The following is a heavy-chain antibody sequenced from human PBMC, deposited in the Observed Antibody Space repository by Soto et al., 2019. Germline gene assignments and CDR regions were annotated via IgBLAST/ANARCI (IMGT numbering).Heavy chain of an antibody. CDR1: GGSFSGYY. D-gene: IGHD2-2*01. J-gene: IGHJ5*02. CDR3: ARHGGYCGTTACYGPLNWFVP. V-gene: IGHV4-34*01. CDR2: INHSGST. Sequence: PSETLSLTCAVYGGSFSGYYWSWIRQPPGKGLEWIGEINHSGSTNYNPSLKSRVTISVDTSKIQFSPKLSSVTAADTAIYYCARHGGYCGTTACYGPLNWFVPWGLGTLVTVSS.